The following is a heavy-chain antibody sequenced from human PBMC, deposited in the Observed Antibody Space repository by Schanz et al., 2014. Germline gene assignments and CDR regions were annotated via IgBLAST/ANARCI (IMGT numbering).Heavy chain of an antibody. Sequence: QVQLQQSGPGLVKPSQTLSLTCTVSGDSISSSGSYWTWIRQHPGKGLEWIGYIYYRGSTYYNPSLKGRVTISTDMSRNQFSLRLKSVTAADTALYYCARERDALDIWGQGTMVIVSS. V-gene: IGHV4-31*03. CDR2: IYYRGST. CDR1: GDSISSSGSY. J-gene: IGHJ3*02. CDR3: ARERDALDI.